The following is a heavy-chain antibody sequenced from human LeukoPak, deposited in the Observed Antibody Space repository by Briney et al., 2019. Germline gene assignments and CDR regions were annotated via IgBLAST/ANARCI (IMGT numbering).Heavy chain of an antibody. CDR2: IIPIFGTA. Sequence: GASVKVSCKASGGTFSSYAISWVRQAPGQGLEWMGGIIPIFGTANYAQKFQGRVTITADESTSTAYMELSSLRSEDTAVYYCASDVDSSGYSAYFDYCGQGTLVTVSS. D-gene: IGHD3-22*01. V-gene: IGHV1-69*13. J-gene: IGHJ4*02. CDR3: ASDVDSSGYSAYFDY. CDR1: GGTFSSYA.